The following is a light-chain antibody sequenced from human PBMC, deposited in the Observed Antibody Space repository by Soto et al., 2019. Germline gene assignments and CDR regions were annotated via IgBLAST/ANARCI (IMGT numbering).Light chain of an antibody. J-gene: IGKJ2*01. CDR2: DAS. Sequence: DIQMTQSPSSLSASVGDRVTITCQASQDISNYLNWYQQKPGKAPKLLIYDASNLETGVPSRFSGSGSGTDFTFTISSLQPEDIATYYCQQYDNLPYTFGQGTKVEIE. V-gene: IGKV1-33*01. CDR1: QDISNY. CDR3: QQYDNLPYT.